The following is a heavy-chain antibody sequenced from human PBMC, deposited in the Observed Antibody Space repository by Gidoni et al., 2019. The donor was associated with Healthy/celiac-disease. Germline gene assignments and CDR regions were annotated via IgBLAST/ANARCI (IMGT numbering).Heavy chain of an antibody. J-gene: IGHJ4*02. D-gene: IGHD3-3*01. Sequence: QVQLVQSGAEVKKPGASVKVSCKASGYTFTSYAMHWVRQAPGQRLEWMGWINAGNGNTKYSQKFQGRVTITRDTSASTAYMELSSLRSEDTAVYYCARGILEWLLWGTPYFDYWGQGTLVTVSS. CDR1: GYTFTSYA. CDR3: ARGILEWLLWGTPYFDY. V-gene: IGHV1-3*01. CDR2: INAGNGNT.